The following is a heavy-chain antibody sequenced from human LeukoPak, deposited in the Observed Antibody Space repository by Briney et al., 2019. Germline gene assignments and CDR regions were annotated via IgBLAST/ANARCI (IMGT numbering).Heavy chain of an antibody. CDR2: MNPNSGNT. V-gene: IGHV1-8*02. CDR1: GGTFSSYA. J-gene: IGHJ4*02. D-gene: IGHD3-10*01. CDR3: ARGYGSGSKEGY. Sequence: ASVKVSCKASGGTFSSYAISWVRQAPGQGLEWMGWMNPNSGNTGYAQKFQGRVTMTRNTSISTAYMELSSLRSEDTAVYYCARGYGSGSKEGYWGQGTLVTVSS.